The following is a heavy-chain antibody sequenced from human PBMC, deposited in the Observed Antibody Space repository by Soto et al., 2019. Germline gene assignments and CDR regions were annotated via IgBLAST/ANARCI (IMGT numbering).Heavy chain of an antibody. Sequence: QVQLVESGGDVVQPGRSLRLSCAASGFTFGSYVMHWVRQAPNKGLEWVALISHDGGNKQYADSVKDRFTVSRDNSKSTLSLEMNSLRPEDTAVYYCAREDESSGYAGTFQHWGQGTLVTVS. J-gene: IGHJ1*01. V-gene: IGHV3-30-3*01. CDR2: ISHDGGNK. CDR3: AREDESSGYAGTFQH. CDR1: GFTFGSYV. D-gene: IGHD3-22*01.